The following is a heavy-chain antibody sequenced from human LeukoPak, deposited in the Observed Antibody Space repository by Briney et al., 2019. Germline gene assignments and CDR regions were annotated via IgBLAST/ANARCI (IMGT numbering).Heavy chain of an antibody. CDR1: GASFSSYY. V-gene: IGHV4-59*01. J-gene: IGHJ6*03. D-gene: IGHD2-2*01. Sequence: SETLSLTCTVSGASFSSYYWSWLRQPPGKGLEWIACIFYNGNTKYNPSLKSRVTISVDTSKTQFSLKVTSVTAADTAVYYCARAPRDRGYCGATSCFEYMDVWGRRTTVTISS. CDR2: IFYNGNT. CDR3: ARAPRDRGYCGATSCFEYMDV.